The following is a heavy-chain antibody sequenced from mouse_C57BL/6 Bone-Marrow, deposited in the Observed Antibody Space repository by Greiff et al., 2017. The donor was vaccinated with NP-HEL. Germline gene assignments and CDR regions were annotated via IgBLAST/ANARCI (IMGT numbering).Heavy chain of an antibody. V-gene: IGHV2-9-1*01. CDR2: IWNGGGT. J-gene: IGHJ2*01. CDR1: GFSLRRYA. D-gene: IGHD2-4*01. Sequence: QVQLKESGPGLVAPSQSLSITCTVSGFSLRRYAISCVRQPPGKGLEWLGVIWNGGGTNYNSALKSRLSISKDNSKSQVFLKMNSLQTDDEARYYCARNGDYDDDFDYWGQGTTLTVSS. CDR3: ARNGDYDDDFDY.